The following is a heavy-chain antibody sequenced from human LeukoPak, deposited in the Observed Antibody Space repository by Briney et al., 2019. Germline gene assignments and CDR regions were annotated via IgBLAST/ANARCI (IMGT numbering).Heavy chain of an antibody. Sequence: GRSLRLSCAASGFTFIDYDMHWVRQALGKGLEWVAAIGIRGDTHYSGSVKGGWTISRQHAHSSLYLQMHSLRAQDTAVYYCARGGIQVSGIDEFDYWGQGTLVTVSS. CDR3: ARGGIQVSGIDEFDY. CDR2: IGIRGDT. V-gene: IGHV3-13*01. D-gene: IGHD6-19*01. CDR1: GFTFIDYD. J-gene: IGHJ4*02.